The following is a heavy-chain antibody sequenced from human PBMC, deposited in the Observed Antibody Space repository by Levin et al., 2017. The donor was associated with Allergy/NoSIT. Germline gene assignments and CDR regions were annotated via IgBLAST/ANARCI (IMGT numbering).Heavy chain of an antibody. CDR1: GFTFSSYA. D-gene: IGHD3-10*01. Sequence: GGSLRLSCAASGFTFSSYAMHWVRQAPGKGLEWVAVISYDGSNKYYADSVKGRFTISRDNSKNTLYLQMNSLRAEDTAVYYCARELWFGELLSPYFDYWGQGTLVTVSS. V-gene: IGHV3-30*04. CDR3: ARELWFGELLSPYFDY. J-gene: IGHJ4*02. CDR2: ISYDGSNK.